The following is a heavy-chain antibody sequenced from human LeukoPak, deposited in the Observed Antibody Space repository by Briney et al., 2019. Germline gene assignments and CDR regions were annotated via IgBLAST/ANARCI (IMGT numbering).Heavy chain of an antibody. CDR3: ARDVGGSLDY. Sequence: GGSLRLSCAASGFTFRIYWMAWVRQAPGKGLEGGADIKEDESAKHQADSVKGRFTISRDNAQNSVYLQMSSLRGEDTAVYSCARDVGGSLDYWGQGTLVTVSS. CDR2: IKEDESAK. J-gene: IGHJ4*02. D-gene: IGHD1-26*01. CDR1: GFTFRIYW. V-gene: IGHV3-7*01.